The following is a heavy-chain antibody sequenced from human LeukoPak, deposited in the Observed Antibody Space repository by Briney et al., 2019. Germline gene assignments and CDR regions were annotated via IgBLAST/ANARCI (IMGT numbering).Heavy chain of an antibody. CDR1: GFRFSTYA. Sequence: GGSLRLSCAASGFRFSTYAMSWVRHAPGKGLEGGSSISGSGGYTFYADSVKGRFTISRDNSKNTLYLQMNSLRAEDTAVYYCAKEAGERRQQQAADYWGQGSLVTVSS. D-gene: IGHD6-13*01. CDR2: ISGSGGYT. CDR3: AKEAGERRQQQAADY. J-gene: IGHJ4*02. V-gene: IGHV3-23*01.